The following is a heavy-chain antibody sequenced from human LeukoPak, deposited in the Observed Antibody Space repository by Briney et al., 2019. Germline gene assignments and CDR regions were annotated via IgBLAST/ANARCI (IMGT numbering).Heavy chain of an antibody. Sequence: PGGSLRLSCAASGFTFSSYAMHWVRQAPGKGLEWVAVISYDGSNKYYADSVKGRFTISRDNSKNTLYLQMNSLRAEDTAVYYCARDATWIQLWLHAFDIWGQGTMVTVSS. CDR1: GFTFSSYA. CDR2: ISYDGSNK. J-gene: IGHJ3*02. V-gene: IGHV3-30*04. CDR3: ARDATWIQLWLHAFDI. D-gene: IGHD5-18*01.